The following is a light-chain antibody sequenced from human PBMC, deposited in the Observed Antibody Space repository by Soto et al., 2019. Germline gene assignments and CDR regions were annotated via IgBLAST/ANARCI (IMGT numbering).Light chain of an antibody. V-gene: IGKV1-5*03. CDR1: QSISIW. Sequence: DIQMTQSPSTLSASVGDRVTITCRASQSISIWLAWYQQKPGKATQLLIYKASRLESGVPSRFSGRGFGTAFSYSISSLETDDFATYFLQQCNRYWAVGQGTKGEIK. CDR2: KAS. J-gene: IGKJ1*01. CDR3: QQCNRYWA.